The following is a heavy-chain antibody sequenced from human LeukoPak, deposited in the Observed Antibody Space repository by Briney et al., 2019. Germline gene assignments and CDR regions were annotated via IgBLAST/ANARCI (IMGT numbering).Heavy chain of an antibody. CDR2: INHSGST. CDR1: GGSISSGDYY. Sequence: PSQTLSLTCTVSGGSISSGDYYWSWIRQPPGKGLEWIGEINHSGSTNYNPSLKSRVTISVDTSKNQFSLKLSSVTAADTAVYYCATTNVLLWFGELSKTAYFDYWGQGTLVTVSS. V-gene: IGHV4-30-4*08. J-gene: IGHJ4*02. D-gene: IGHD3-10*01. CDR3: ATTNVLLWFGELSKTAYFDY.